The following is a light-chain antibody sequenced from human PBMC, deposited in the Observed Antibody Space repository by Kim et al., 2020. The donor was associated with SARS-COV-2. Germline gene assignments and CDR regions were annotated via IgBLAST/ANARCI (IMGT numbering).Light chain of an antibody. CDR3: EAWDDSLSGV. CDR2: SND. CDR1: SSNIGRYT. Sequence: PGQRVTIPCSGSSSNIGRYTVNWYQQLPGTAPKLLIYSNDQRPSGVPARFSASKSGTSASLAISGLQSEDEADYYCEAWDDSLSGVFGGGTQLTVL. V-gene: IGLV1-44*01. J-gene: IGLJ3*02.